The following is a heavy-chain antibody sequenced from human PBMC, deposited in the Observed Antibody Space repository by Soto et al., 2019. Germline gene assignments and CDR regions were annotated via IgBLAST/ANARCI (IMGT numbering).Heavy chain of an antibody. Sequence: ASVKVSCKASGYTFTGYYMHCVRQAPGQGLEGMGWINPNSGGTNYAQKFQGWVTMTRDTSISTAYMELSRLRSDDTAVYYCARERGYSYGSSCFDYWGQGTLVTVSS. J-gene: IGHJ4*02. CDR2: INPNSGGT. V-gene: IGHV1-2*04. CDR1: GYTFTGYY. CDR3: ARERGYSYGSSCFDY. D-gene: IGHD5-18*01.